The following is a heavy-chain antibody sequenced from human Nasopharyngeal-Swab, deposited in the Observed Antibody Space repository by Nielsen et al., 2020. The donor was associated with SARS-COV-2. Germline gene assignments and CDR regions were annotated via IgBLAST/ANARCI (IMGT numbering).Heavy chain of an antibody. V-gene: IGHV1-18*01. Sequence: WVRQAPGQGLEWMGWISAYNGNTNYAQKLQGRVTMTTDTSTSTAYMELRSLRSDDTAVYYCAREGGRGYCSSTSCRAWFDPWGQGTLVTVSS. D-gene: IGHD2-2*01. CDR2: ISAYNGNT. CDR3: AREGGRGYCSSTSCRAWFDP. J-gene: IGHJ5*02.